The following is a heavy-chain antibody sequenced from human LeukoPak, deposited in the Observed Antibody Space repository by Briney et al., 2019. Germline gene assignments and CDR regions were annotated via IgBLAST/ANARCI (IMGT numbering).Heavy chain of an antibody. D-gene: IGHD1-26*01. CDR1: GGSFSGYY. J-gene: IGHJ4*02. Sequence: SETLSLTCAVYGGSFSGYYWSWIRQPPGKGLEWIGEINHSGSTNYNPSLKSRVTISVDTSKNQFSLKLSSVTAADTAVYYCARPGRRATDHPFDYWGQGTLVTVSS. CDR3: ARPGRRATDHPFDY. CDR2: INHSGST. V-gene: IGHV4-34*01.